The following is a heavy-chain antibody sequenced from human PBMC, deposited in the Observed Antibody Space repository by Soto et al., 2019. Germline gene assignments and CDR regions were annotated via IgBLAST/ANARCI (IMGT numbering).Heavy chain of an antibody. CDR3: AGGTDYYYYYGMDV. CDR2: ISGSGGST. V-gene: IGHV3-23*01. CDR1: GFTFSSYA. J-gene: IGHJ6*02. D-gene: IGHD3-16*01. Sequence: GGSLRLSCAASGFTFSSYAMSWVRQAPGKGLEWVSAISGSGGSTYYADSVRGRLTISRDNSKNTLYLQMNSLRAEDTAVYYCAGGTDYYYYYGMDVWGQGTTVTVSS.